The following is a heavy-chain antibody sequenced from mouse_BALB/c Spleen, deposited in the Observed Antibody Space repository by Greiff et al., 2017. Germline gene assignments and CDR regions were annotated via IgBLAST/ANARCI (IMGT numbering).Heavy chain of an antibody. CDR1: GYTFSSYW. CDR2: ILPGSGST. Sequence: QVQLKESGAELMKPGASVKISCKATGYTFSSYWIEWVKQRPGHGLEWIGEILPGSGSTNYNQKFKGKATLTVDKSSSTAYMQLSSLTSEDSAVYYCARDYGSSYWYFDVWGAGTTVTVSS. V-gene: IGHV1-9*01. D-gene: IGHD1-1*01. CDR3: ARDYGSSYWYFDV. J-gene: IGHJ1*01.